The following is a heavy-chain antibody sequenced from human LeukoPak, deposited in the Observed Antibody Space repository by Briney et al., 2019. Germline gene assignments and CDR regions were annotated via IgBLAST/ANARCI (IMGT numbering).Heavy chain of an antibody. CDR1: GFTFSTYA. D-gene: IGHD3-10*01. J-gene: IGHJ5*02. Sequence: GGSLRLSCAASGFTFSTYAMNWVRQAPGKGLEWVSAISGSGGSTYYADSVKGRFTISRDNSKNTLYLQMNSLRAEDTAVYYCAKDRYSYGPRGWFDPWGQGTLVTVSS. CDR3: AKDRYSYGPRGWFDP. V-gene: IGHV3-23*01. CDR2: ISGSGGST.